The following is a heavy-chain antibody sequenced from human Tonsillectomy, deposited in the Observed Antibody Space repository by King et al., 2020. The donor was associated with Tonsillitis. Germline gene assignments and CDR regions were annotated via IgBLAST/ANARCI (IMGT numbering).Heavy chain of an antibody. CDR1: GFTFSSYG. J-gene: IGHJ4*02. Sequence: VQLVESGGGVVQPGRSLRLSCAASGFTFSSYGMHWVRQAPGKGLEWVAVISYDGSNKDYANSVKGRFTISRDNSKNTLSRQMNSLRAEDTAVYYCARDRRSSGWFYFDFWGQGILVTVSS. D-gene: IGHD6-19*01. V-gene: IGHV3-30*03. CDR2: ISYDGSNK. CDR3: ARDRRSSGWFYFDF.